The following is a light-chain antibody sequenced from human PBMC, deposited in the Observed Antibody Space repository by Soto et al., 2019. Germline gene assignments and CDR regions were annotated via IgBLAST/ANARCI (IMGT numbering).Light chain of an antibody. CDR3: QQRYRTPRT. V-gene: IGKV1-39*01. CDR1: QSISSY. J-gene: IGKJ1*01. CDR2: AAS. Sequence: DIQMTQSPSSLSASVGDRVTITCRASQSISSYLNWYQQKPGKVPKRLIYAASSLQSGVPSSFSGSGSGTDFTLTISSLQPEDFATYYCQQRYRTPRTFGQGTKVEIK.